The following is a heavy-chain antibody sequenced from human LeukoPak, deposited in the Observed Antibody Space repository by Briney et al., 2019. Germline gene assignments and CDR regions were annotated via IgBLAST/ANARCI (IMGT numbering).Heavy chain of an antibody. CDR1: GYTFTRYD. D-gene: IGHD4-17*01. CDR2: INPSGGST. CDR3: ARGILPSSRDYDRTLPDY. J-gene: IGHJ4*02. V-gene: IGHV1-46*01. Sequence: GASVTVSCKASGYTFTRYDMHWVRQAPGQGLEWMGIINPSGGSTSYGQKFQGRVTMARDTSTTTVYMELSSLRSEDTAVYYCARGILPSSRDYDRTLPDYWGQGTLVTVSS.